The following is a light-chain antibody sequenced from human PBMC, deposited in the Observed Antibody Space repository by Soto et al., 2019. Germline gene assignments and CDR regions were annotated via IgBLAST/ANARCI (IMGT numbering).Light chain of an antibody. CDR1: SSDVGTYHY. CDR2: EVT. J-gene: IGLJ1*01. V-gene: IGLV2-14*01. CDR3: SSYRKSNTLV. Sequence: QSALTQPASVSASPVQSITISCTGASSDVGTYHYVSWYQHHPGKPPKLLIHEVTHRPPGVAARFSGSKSGNTASLTISGLQAEDEAVYYCSSYRKSNTLVFGTGTKVTVL.